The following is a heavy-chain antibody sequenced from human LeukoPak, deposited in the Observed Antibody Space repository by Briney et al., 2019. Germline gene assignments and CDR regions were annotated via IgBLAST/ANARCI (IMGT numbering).Heavy chain of an antibody. V-gene: IGHV4-34*01. Sequence: SETLSLTCAVYGGSFSGYYWSWIRQPPGKGLEWVGEINHSGSTNYNPSLKSRVTISVDTSKNQFSLKLSSVTAADTAVYYCASSMVRAPIDYWGQGTLVTVSS. CDR3: ASSMVRAPIDY. J-gene: IGHJ4*02. CDR2: INHSGST. D-gene: IGHD3-10*01. CDR1: GGSFSGYY.